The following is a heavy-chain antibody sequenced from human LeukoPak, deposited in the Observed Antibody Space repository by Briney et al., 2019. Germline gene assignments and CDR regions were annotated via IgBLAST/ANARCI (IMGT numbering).Heavy chain of an antibody. J-gene: IGHJ4*02. CDR2: IKEDGSET. D-gene: IGHD6-19*01. CDR3: ARVPPSGYSSGWRDY. V-gene: IGHV3-7*01. CDR1: GFTFNNYW. Sequence: GGSLRLSCAASGFTFNNYWMSWVRQAPGKGLEWVANIKEDGSETYYVDSVEGRFTLSRDNAKNSLYLQMNSLRVEDTAMYYCARVPPSGYSSGWRDYWGQGTLVTVSS.